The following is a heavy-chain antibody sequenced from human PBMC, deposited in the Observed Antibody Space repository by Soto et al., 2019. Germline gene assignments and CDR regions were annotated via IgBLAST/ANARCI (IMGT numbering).Heavy chain of an antibody. Sequence: QVQLVQSGAEVKKPGSSVKVSCKASGGTFSSYTFSWVRQAPGQGLEWMGRIIPIVGKPNYAQKCQGRVXSXAXKXXSTPYMEVSSLRSEDTGVYYGARADGSGTSRHFDYWGQGTLVTVS. D-gene: IGHD3-10*01. J-gene: IGHJ4*02. V-gene: IGHV1-69*08. CDR2: IIPIVGKP. CDR3: ARADGSGTSRHFDY. CDR1: GGTFSSYT.